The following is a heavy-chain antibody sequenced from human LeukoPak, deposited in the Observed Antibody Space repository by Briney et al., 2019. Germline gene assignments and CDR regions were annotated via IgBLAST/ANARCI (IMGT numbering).Heavy chain of an antibody. V-gene: IGHV3-15*01. J-gene: IGHJ3*02. CDR3: TTGSSPYAFDI. Sequence: GGSLRLSCAASGFTFSNAWMSWVRQAPGKGVEWVGRIKSKSDGGTIDYAAPVKGRFTISRDDSKNTLYLQMNSLKTEDTAVYYCTTGSSPYAFDIWGQGTMVTVSS. CDR2: IKSKSDGGTI. D-gene: IGHD2-2*01. CDR1: GFTFSNAW.